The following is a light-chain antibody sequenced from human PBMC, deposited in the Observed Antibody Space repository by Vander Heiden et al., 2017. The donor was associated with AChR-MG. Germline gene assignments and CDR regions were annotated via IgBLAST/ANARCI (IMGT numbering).Light chain of an antibody. V-gene: IGKV1-39*01. Sequence: DIQMTQSPSSLSASVGDRVTITCRASHSISTYLNWYQQKPGKAPKLLIYAAASWQRGVPSRFSADGSGTDFTLTISSRQPEDVAIYYCQQSDCAPMYTFGQGTKVEIK. J-gene: IGKJ2*01. CDR3: QQSDCAPMYT. CDR1: HSISTY. CDR2: AAA.